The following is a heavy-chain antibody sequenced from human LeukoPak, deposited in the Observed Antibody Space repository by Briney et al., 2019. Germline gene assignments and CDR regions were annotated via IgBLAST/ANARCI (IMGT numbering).Heavy chain of an antibody. Sequence: PGRSLRLSCAASGFTFSSYGMHWVRQAPGKGREWVAVISYDGSNKYYADSVKGRFTISRDNSKNTLYLQMNSLRAEDTAVYYCAKGGGGSGWDDAFDIWGQGTMVTVSS. D-gene: IGHD6-19*01. CDR1: GFTFSSYG. J-gene: IGHJ3*02. V-gene: IGHV3-30*18. CDR2: ISYDGSNK. CDR3: AKGGGGSGWDDAFDI.